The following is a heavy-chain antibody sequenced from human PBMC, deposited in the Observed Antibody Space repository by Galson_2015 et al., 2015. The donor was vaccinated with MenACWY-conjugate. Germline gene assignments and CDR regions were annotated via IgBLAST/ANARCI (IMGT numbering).Heavy chain of an antibody. CDR2: FSRDGSST. Sequence: SLRLSCAASGFTFSNYWMHWVRQAPGKGLVWVSHFSRDGSSTYYADSVKGRFTISRDNAKNTLYLRMNSLRAEDTAVYYCARDNTGYFDYWGQGTLVTVSS. V-gene: IGHV3-74*01. CDR1: GFTFSNYW. J-gene: IGHJ4*02. CDR3: ARDNTGYFDY. D-gene: IGHD1-1*01.